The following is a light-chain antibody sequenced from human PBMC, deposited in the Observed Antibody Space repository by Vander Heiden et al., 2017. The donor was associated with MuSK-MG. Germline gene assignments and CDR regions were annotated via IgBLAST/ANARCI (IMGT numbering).Light chain of an antibody. CDR1: SSNIGAGYD. V-gene: IGLV1-40*01. Sequence: QSVLPQPPSVPGAPGQRVTISCTGSSSNIGAGYDVHWYQQLPGTGPKLLIYGNNNRPSGVPDRFSGSKSGTSASMAITGLQAEDEADYYCQSYDSSRSASVFGGGTKLTVL. CDR3: QSYDSSRSASV. CDR2: GNN. J-gene: IGLJ2*01.